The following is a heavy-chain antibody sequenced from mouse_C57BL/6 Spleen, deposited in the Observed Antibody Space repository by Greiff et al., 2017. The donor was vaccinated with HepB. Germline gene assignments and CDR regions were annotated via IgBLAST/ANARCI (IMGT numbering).Heavy chain of an antibody. CDR2: INPNNGGT. V-gene: IGHV1-18*01. CDR1: GYTFTDYN. Sequence: EVQLQQSGPELVKPGASVKIPCKASGYTFTDYNMDWVKQSHGKSLEWIGGINPNNGGTNYNQKFKGKATLTVDKSSSTAYMELRSLTSEDTAVSYSARCYYGSFDYWGQGTTLTVSS. CDR3: ARCYYGSFDY. D-gene: IGHD2-2*01. J-gene: IGHJ2*01.